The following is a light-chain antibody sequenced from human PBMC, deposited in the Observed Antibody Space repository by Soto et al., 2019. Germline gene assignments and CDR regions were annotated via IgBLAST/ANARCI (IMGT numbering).Light chain of an antibody. Sequence: QLVLTQPPSASGTPGQRVTISCSGSSSNIGSNYVYWYQQLPGTAPKLLVYRNKQRPSGVPDRFSGSKSGTSASLAISGLQSEDEADYFCATWDVSLSGWVFGGGTKLTVL. CDR3: ATWDVSLSGWV. CDR2: RNK. CDR1: SSNIGSNY. J-gene: IGLJ3*02. V-gene: IGLV1-47*01.